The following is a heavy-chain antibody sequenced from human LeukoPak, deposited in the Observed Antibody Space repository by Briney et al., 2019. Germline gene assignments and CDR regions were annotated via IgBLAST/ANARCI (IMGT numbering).Heavy chain of an antibody. Sequence: GGSLRLSCAASGFTFSNYAMNWVRQAPGKGLEWVSSISSSSSYIYYADSVKGRFTISRDNAKNSLYLQMNSLRAEDTAVYYCARVRGYSYGTFPNPFDYWGQGTLVTVSS. CDR1: GFTFSNYA. V-gene: IGHV3-21*01. CDR2: ISSSSSYI. CDR3: ARVRGYSYGTFPNPFDY. J-gene: IGHJ4*02. D-gene: IGHD5-18*01.